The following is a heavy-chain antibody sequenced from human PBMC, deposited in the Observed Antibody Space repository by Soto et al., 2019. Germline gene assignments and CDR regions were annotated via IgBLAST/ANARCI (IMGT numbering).Heavy chain of an antibody. D-gene: IGHD2-15*01. CDR1: GGTFSSYT. CDR2: IIPILGIA. V-gene: IGHV1-69*08. J-gene: IGHJ4*02. CDR3: ARDSGYCSGGSCQIEGPIDD. Sequence: QVQLVQSGAEVKKPGSSVKVSCKASGGTFSSYTISWVRQAPGQGLEWRERIIPILGIANYAQKFQGRVTITADKATSTAYMELRTLRSEDTAVYYCARDSGYCSGGSCQIEGPIDDWGQGTLVTVSS.